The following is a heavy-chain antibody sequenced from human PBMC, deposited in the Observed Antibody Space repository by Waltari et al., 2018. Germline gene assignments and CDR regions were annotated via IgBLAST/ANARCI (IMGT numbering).Heavy chain of an antibody. CDR3: TTTRGYSSGYQGY. CDR2: IRSKPNNYAT. CDR1: GFSFSGSA. Sequence: EVHLVESGGGLVQPGGYLKLSCAASGFSFSGSAMQWVRQAPGKGLECIGRIRSKPNNYATEYAASVKDRFTISRDDSKNTTYLQMNSLKTEDTAMYYCTTTRGYSSGYQGYWGQGTRVTVSS. V-gene: IGHV3-73*01. D-gene: IGHD5-18*01. J-gene: IGHJ4*02.